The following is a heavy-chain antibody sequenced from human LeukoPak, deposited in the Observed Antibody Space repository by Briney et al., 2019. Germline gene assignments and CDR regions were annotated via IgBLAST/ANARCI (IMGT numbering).Heavy chain of an antibody. V-gene: IGHV4-34*01. D-gene: IGHD3-9*01. CDR1: GGSISSYY. CDR2: INHSGST. Sequence: PSETLSLTCTVSGGSISSYYWSWIRQPPGKGLEWIGEINHSGSTNYNPSLKSRVTISVDTSKNQFSLKLSSVTAADTAVYYCARGTTLVNYDILTGYLDDAFDIWGQGTMVTVSS. CDR3: ARGTTLVNYDILTGYLDDAFDI. J-gene: IGHJ3*02.